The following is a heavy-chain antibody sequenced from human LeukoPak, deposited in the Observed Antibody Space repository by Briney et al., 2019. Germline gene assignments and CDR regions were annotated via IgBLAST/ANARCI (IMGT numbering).Heavy chain of an antibody. V-gene: IGHV5-10-1*01. D-gene: IGHD2-15*01. CDR1: GYSFTSYW. Sequence: GESLKISCKGSGYSFTSYWISWVRQMPGKGLEWMGRIDPSDSYTNYSPSFQGHVTISADKSISTAYLQWSSLKASDTAMYYCANSPRCCSGGSCSAPPYYWGQGTLVTVSS. J-gene: IGHJ4*02. CDR3: ANSPRCCSGGSCSAPPYY. CDR2: IDPSDSYT.